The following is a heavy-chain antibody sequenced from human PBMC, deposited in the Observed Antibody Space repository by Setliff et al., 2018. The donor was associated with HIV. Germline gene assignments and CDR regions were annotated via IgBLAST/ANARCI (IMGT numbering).Heavy chain of an antibody. Sequence: SETLSLTCGVYGESVSGYSWNWIRQPPGKGLEWIGEINHSGTTNNSPSLKSRVTISVDTSKNHLSLNLASVTAADTAVYYCARRGWNAYKAFDYWGQGTLVTVSS. V-gene: IGHV4-34*01. D-gene: IGHD1-1*01. J-gene: IGHJ4*02. CDR1: GESVSGYS. CDR2: INHSGTT. CDR3: ARRGWNAYKAFDY.